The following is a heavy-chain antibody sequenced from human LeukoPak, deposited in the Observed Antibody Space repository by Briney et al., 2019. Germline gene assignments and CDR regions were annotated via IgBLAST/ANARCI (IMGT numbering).Heavy chain of an antibody. D-gene: IGHD3-9*01. V-gene: IGHV3-74*01. J-gene: IGHJ6*02. Sequence: GRSLRLSCVASGFTFSSYWMHWVRQDPRKGLVWVSRINGDGRNINYADSVRGRFTISRDNAKNTLYLQTNTLRVEDTAVYYCTRDLMDYDVSTGLHHYYMDVWGQGTTVTVSS. CDR3: TRDLMDYDVSTGLHHYYMDV. CDR1: GFTFSSYW. CDR2: INGDGRNI.